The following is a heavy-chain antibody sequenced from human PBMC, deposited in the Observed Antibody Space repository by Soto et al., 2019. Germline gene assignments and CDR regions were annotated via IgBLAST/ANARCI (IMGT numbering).Heavy chain of an antibody. CDR3: AREAPYCTSATCPKFYDMDV. V-gene: IGHV1-69*13. CDR1: GGTFCSYA. CDR2: IIPILNSP. Sequence: SVKVSCKASGGTFCSYAITWVRRAPVQGLEWLGGIIPILNSPAYAQKFQARVVITADEITNTAYMELNSLRFDDTAVYYCAREAPYCTSATCPKFYDMDVWGQGTTVTVS. J-gene: IGHJ6*02. D-gene: IGHD2-2*01.